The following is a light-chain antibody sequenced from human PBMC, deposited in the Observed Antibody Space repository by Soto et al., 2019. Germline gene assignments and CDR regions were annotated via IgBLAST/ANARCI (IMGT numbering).Light chain of an antibody. CDR3: QQYGSSPRT. Sequence: GLTQSPGTLSLSPGERATLSCMASHSVSSVYLAWYQQIPGQAPSLLMYGASSRATGTPERFSGSGSGTDFTLTTSRLEHEDFAVYYCQQYGSSPRTFGQGTKVDIK. CDR2: GAS. J-gene: IGKJ1*01. V-gene: IGKV3-20*01. CDR1: HSVSSVY.